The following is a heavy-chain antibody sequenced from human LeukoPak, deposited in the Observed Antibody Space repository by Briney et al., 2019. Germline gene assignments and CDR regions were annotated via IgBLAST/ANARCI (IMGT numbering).Heavy chain of an antibody. J-gene: IGHJ4*02. CDR2: IYYSGST. D-gene: IGHD5-24*01. CDR3: ARAGMTTIEIDY. V-gene: IGHV4-59*01. Sequence: SETLSLTCTVSGGSISGYYWSWIRQPPRKGLEWSGYIYYSGSTNYNPSLKSRVTISVVPSKNQFSLKLNSVTAADPAVYYCARAGMTTIEIDYWGQGTLVTVSS. CDR1: GGSISGYY.